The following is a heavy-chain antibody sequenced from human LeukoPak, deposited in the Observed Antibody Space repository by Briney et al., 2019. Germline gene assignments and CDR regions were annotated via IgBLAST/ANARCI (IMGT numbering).Heavy chain of an antibody. CDR1: GGSISSYY. CDR3: ARHTPMGGAHSYWFDP. V-gene: IGHV4-59*08. CDR2: IYYSGST. J-gene: IGHJ5*02. Sequence: SETLSLTCTVSGGSISSYYWSWIRQPPGKGLEWIGYIYYSGSTNYNPSLKSRVTISVDTSKNQFSLKLSSVTAADTAVYNCARHTPMGGAHSYWFDPWGQGTLVTVSS. D-gene: IGHD3-16*01.